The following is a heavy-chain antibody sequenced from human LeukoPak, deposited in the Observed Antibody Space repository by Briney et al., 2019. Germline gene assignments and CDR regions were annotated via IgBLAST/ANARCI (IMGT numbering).Heavy chain of an antibody. Sequence: PGGSLRLSCSASGFTFSIYAMNWVRQAPGKGLEWVSTIRDSGSSTYYADSVKGRFTISRDNSKNTLYLQMNSLRAEDTAVYYCAKVGGDSGWYFDYWGQGTLATVSS. CDR2: IRDSGSST. CDR1: GFTFSIYA. D-gene: IGHD6-19*01. V-gene: IGHV3-23*01. J-gene: IGHJ4*02. CDR3: AKVGGDSGWYFDY.